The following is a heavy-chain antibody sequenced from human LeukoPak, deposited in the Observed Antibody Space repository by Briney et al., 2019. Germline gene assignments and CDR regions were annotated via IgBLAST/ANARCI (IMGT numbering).Heavy chain of an antibody. CDR1: GFTVSSNY. J-gene: IGHJ4*02. Sequence: GGSLRLSCAASGFTVSSNYMSWVRQAPGKGLEWVSVIYSGGSTYYADSVKGRFTISRDNSKNTLYLQMNSLRAEDTAVYYCARVGKQQLGKIDYWGQGTLVTVSS. CDR2: IYSGGST. V-gene: IGHV3-66*01. D-gene: IGHD6-13*01. CDR3: ARVGKQQLGKIDY.